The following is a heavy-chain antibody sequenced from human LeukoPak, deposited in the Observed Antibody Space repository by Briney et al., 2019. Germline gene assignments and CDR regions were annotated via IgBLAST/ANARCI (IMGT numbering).Heavy chain of an antibody. D-gene: IGHD4-11*01. CDR1: GFTFGSCG. J-gene: IGHJ3*02. Sequence: PGGSLRLSCAGSGFTFGSCGMNWVRRAPGKGLEWVSSISSSSSYIYYADSVKGRFTIYRDNARNSLYLQMNNLRVEDTAVYYCARGYTNYGYVFDIWGQGTMVTVSS. CDR2: ISSSSSYI. CDR3: ARGYTNYGYVFDI. V-gene: IGHV3-21*04.